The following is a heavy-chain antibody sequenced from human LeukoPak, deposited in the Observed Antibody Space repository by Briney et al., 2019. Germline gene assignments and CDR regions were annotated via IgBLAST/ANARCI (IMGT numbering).Heavy chain of an antibody. CDR3: AKGQPSADY. Sequence: GGSLRLSCAASGFTFSSYGMHWVRQAPGKGLEWVAVISYDGSNKYYADSVKGRFTISRDNSKNTLYLQMNSLRAEDTAVYYCAKGQPSADYWGQGTLVAVSS. J-gene: IGHJ4*02. D-gene: IGHD2-2*01. V-gene: IGHV3-30*18. CDR2: ISYDGSNK. CDR1: GFTFSSYG.